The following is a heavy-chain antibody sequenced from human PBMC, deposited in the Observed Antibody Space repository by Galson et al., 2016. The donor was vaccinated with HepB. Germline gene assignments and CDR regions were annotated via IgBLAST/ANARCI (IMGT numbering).Heavy chain of an antibody. CDR2: IRSSSSSK. J-gene: IGHJ5*02. CDR3: ARDPSSGIGNWFDP. D-gene: IGHD6-25*01. V-gene: IGHV3-21*01. Sequence: SLRLSCAASGFTFSSYSMNWVRQAPGKGLEWVPSIRSSSSSKYYADSVKGRFTISRDNAQNSLYLQMNSLRPEATAVYYCARDPSSGIGNWFDPWGQGTLVTVSS. CDR1: GFTFSSYS.